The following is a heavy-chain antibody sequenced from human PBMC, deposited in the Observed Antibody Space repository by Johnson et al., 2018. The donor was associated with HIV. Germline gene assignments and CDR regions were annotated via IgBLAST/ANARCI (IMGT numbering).Heavy chain of an antibody. CDR3: ARVSRSGYYLVRVFDI. CDR2: IKQDGSEK. J-gene: IGHJ3*02. D-gene: IGHD3-3*01. CDR1: GFIFSDYV. Sequence: VQLVESGGGVVQPGRSLRLSCAASGFIFSDYVLHWVRQAPGKGLEWVANIKQDGSEKYYVDSVTGRFTISRDNSKNTLYLQMNSLSAEDTAVYYCARVSRSGYYLVRVFDIWGQGTMVTVSS. V-gene: IGHV3-7*01.